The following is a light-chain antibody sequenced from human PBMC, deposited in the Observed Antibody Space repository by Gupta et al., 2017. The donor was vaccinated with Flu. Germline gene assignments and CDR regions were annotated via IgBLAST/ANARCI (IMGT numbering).Light chain of an antibody. CDR1: LDIGSW. CDR2: AAS. J-gene: IGKJ4*01. V-gene: IGKV1-12*01. Sequence: DIQMTQSPSSVSASVGDRVTITCRASLDIGSWLAWYQQKPGKAPRLLIYAASSLESGAPSRFSGSGSGTDFTLTISSLQPEDFATYYCQQANSFPITFGGGTKVEIK. CDR3: QQANSFPIT.